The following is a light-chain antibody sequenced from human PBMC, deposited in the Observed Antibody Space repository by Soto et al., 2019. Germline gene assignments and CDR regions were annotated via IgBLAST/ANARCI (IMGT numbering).Light chain of an antibody. V-gene: IGLV3-21*02. CDR1: NIGSKS. Sequence: SYDLAQPPSVSVAPGQTARITYGENNIGSKSVHWFQQKPGQAPVLVVYDDSDRPSGIPERFSGSNSGNTDTLTISRVEAGDEADYYCQVWERSFDNYVYGTGTTVTVL. J-gene: IGLJ1*01. CDR2: DDS. CDR3: QVWERSFDNYV.